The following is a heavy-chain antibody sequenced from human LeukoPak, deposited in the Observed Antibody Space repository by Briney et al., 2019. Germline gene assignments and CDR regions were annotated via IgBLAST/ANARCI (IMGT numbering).Heavy chain of an antibody. CDR1: GFTFSSYS. CDR3: AKDQVTTVRGVMNY. V-gene: IGHV3-23*01. Sequence: PGGSLRLSCAASGFTFSSYSMNWVRQAPGKGLEWVTGISGSGGSTYYADSVKGRFTISRDNSKNTLYLQMNSLRADDTAVYYCAKDQVTTVRGVMNYWGQGTLVTVSS. D-gene: IGHD3-10*01. CDR2: ISGSGGST. J-gene: IGHJ4*02.